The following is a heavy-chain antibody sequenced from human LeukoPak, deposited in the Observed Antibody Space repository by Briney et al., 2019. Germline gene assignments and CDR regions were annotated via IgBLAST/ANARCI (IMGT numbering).Heavy chain of an antibody. CDR1: GFAVSSNY. V-gene: IGHV3-21*01. J-gene: IGHJ6*02. CDR2: ISSTSSYI. D-gene: IGHD3-10*01. Sequence: GGSLRLSCAASGFAVSSNYMGWVRQAPGKGLEWVSSISSTSSYIYYADSMKGRFTISRDNAKNSLYLQMNSLRAEDTAVYYCARALWSGPVYYGMDVWGQGTTVTVSS. CDR3: ARALWSGPVYYGMDV.